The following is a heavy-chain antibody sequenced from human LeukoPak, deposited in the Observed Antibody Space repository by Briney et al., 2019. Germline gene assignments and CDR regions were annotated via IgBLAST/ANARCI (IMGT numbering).Heavy chain of an antibody. CDR2: ISYSNSYI. D-gene: IGHD4-17*01. CDR3: AVGGLTLTTPVGVDY. CDR1: GFTFSGYT. V-gene: IGHV3-21*01. J-gene: IGHJ4*02. Sequence: PGGSLRLSCAASGFTFSGYTMNWVRQAPGKGLEWVSSISYSNSYICYADSVKGRFTISRDTAKNSLYLQMNSLRAEDTAVYYCAVGGLTLTTPVGVDYWGQGTLVTVSS.